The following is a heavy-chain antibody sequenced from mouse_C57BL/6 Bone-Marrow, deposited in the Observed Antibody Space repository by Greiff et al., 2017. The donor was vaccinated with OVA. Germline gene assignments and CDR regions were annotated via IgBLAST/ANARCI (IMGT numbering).Heavy chain of an antibody. CDR2: ISSGGDYI. V-gene: IGHV5-9-1*02. Sequence: EVKVEESGGGLVKPGGSLKLSCAASGFTFSSYAMSWVRQTPEKRLEWVAYISSGGDYIYYADTVKGRFTISRDNARNTLYLQMSSLKSEDTAMYYCTRVLRVGFAYWGQGTLVTASA. D-gene: IGHD1-1*01. CDR1: GFTFSSYA. CDR3: TRVLRVGFAY. J-gene: IGHJ3*01.